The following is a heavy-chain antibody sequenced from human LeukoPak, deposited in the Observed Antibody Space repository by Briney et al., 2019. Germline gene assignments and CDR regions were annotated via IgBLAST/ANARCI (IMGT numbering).Heavy chain of an antibody. CDR2: INPNSGGT. Sequence: ASVKVSCKASGYTFTGYYMHWVRQAPGQGLEWMGWINPNSGGTNYAQKFQGWVTMTRDTSISTAYMELSRLRSDDTAVYYCARDLILTGYYGYYGMDVWGQGTTVTVSS. J-gene: IGHJ6*02. CDR1: GYTFTGYY. D-gene: IGHD3-9*01. V-gene: IGHV1-2*04. CDR3: ARDLILTGYYGYYGMDV.